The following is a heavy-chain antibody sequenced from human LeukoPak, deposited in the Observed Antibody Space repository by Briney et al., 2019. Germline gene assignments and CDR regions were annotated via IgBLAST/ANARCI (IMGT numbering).Heavy chain of an antibody. J-gene: IGHJ4*02. Sequence: GRSLRLSCAASGFTFDDYAMHWVRQAPGKGMEWVTGISWNRGSMGYADSVTGRFTISRDNAKNSLYLQMNSLRAEDAALYYCAKDSASYYYGSGSYDWGQGILVTVSS. D-gene: IGHD3-10*01. CDR1: GFTFDDYA. CDR3: AKDSASYYYGSGSYD. CDR2: ISWNRGSM. V-gene: IGHV3-9*01.